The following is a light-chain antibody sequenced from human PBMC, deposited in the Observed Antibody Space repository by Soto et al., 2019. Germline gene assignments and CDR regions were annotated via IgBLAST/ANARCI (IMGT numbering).Light chain of an antibody. CDR1: SSNIGSNY. V-gene: IGLV1-47*01. J-gene: IGLJ2*01. CDR3: AAWDDSLSGPV. Sequence: QSVLTQPPSASGTPGQRVTISCSGSSSNIGSNYVYWYQQLPGTAPKLLIYRNNQRPSGVPDRFSGSTSATSASLAISGLRSEDEADYYCAAWDDSLSGPVFGGGTKLTVL. CDR2: RNN.